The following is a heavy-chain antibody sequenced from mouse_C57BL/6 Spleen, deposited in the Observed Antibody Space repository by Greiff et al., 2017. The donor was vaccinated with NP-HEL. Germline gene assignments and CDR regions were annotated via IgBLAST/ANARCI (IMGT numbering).Heavy chain of an antibody. J-gene: IGHJ2*01. Sequence: QVQLQQPGAELVRPGSSVKLSCKASGYTFTSYWMDWVKQRPGQGLEWIGNIYPSDSETHYNQKFKDKATLTVDKSSSTAYMQLSSLTSEDSAVYDCASSYYSNDIYFDYWGQGTTLTVSS. CDR2: IYPSDSET. D-gene: IGHD2-5*01. CDR1: GYTFTSYW. CDR3: ASSYYSNDIYFDY. V-gene: IGHV1-61*01.